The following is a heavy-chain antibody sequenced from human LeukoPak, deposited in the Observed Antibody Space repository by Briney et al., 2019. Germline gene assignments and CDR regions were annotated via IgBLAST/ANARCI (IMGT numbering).Heavy chain of an antibody. CDR1: GFTFSNYG. Sequence: GGSLRLSCAVSGFTFSNYGMHWVRQAPGKGLEWVGRIKSKTDGGTTDYAAPVKDRFSISRDDSKNTVDLQMNSLKTEDTAVYYCTTVSSSWYGGYWGQGTLVTVSA. CDR2: IKSKTDGGTT. V-gene: IGHV3-15*01. CDR3: TTVSSSWYGGY. D-gene: IGHD6-13*01. J-gene: IGHJ4*02.